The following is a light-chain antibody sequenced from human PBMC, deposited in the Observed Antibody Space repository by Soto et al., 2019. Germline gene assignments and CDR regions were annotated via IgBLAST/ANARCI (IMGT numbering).Light chain of an antibody. CDR3: QQRANWPPYT. Sequence: EIVLTQSPATLSLSPGERGTLSCRASQSVSSYLAWYQQKPGQAPRLLIYDASNRATGIPARFSGSGSGTDFPLTISSLEPEDFAVYYCQQRANWPPYTFGQGTTLEIK. J-gene: IGKJ2*01. V-gene: IGKV3-11*01. CDR1: QSVSSY. CDR2: DAS.